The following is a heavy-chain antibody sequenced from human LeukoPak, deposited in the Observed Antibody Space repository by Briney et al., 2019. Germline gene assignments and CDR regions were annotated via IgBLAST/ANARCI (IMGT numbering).Heavy chain of an antibody. V-gene: IGHV4-30-4*01. CDR1: GGSISSGDYY. D-gene: IGHD4-11*01. CDR3: AGGPSTVTGDY. Sequence: SETLSLTCTVSGGSISSGDYYWSWIRQPPGKGLEWIGYIYYSGSTYYNPSLKSRVTISVDTSKNQFSLKLSSVTAADTAVYYCAGGPSTVTGDYWGQGTLVTVSS. J-gene: IGHJ4*02. CDR2: IYYSGST.